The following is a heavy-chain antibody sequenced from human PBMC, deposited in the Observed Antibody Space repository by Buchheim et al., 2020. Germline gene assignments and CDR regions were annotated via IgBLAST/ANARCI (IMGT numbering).Heavy chain of an antibody. CDR2: ISYDGSNK. CDR1: GFTFSSYA. V-gene: IGHV3-30-3*01. CDR3: ARDPIVGSTTYFFDY. J-gene: IGHJ4*02. Sequence: QVQLVESGGGVVQPGRSLRLSCAASGFTFSSYAMHWVRQAPGKGLEWVAVISYDGSNKYYADSVKGRFTISRDNSKNTLYLQMNSLRAVDTAVYYCARDPIVGSTTYFFDYGDQGTL. D-gene: IGHD1-26*01.